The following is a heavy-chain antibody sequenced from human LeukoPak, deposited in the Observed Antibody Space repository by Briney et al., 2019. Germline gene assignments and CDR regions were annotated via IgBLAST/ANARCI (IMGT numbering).Heavy chain of an antibody. V-gene: IGHV1-46*01. CDR1: GYTFTIYY. CDR3: ARDSGMVRGTVDY. CDR2: INPSGGST. Sequence: ASVKVSFKSSGYTFTIYYMYWVRQAPGQGLEWMGIINPSGGSTSYAQKFQGRVTMTRDTSTSTVYMELSSLRSEDTAVSYCARDSGMVRGTVDYWGQGTLATVSS. J-gene: IGHJ4*02. D-gene: IGHD3-10*01.